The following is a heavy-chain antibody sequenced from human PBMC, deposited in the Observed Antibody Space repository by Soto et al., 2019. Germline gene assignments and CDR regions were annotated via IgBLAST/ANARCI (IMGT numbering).Heavy chain of an antibody. J-gene: IGHJ2*01. V-gene: IGHV4-39*02. CDR3: ARRTGAVAGHWYFDL. Sequence: QLQLQESGPGLVKPSETLSLTCSVSGVSISSSNYYWDWVRQTPGKGLEWIGSIDYSGSASYNPSLRSRITIFVDTSKNHFSLRLNSVTAADTAVYYCARRTGAVAGHWYFDLWGRGTLVTVSS. D-gene: IGHD6-19*01. CDR2: IDYSGSA. CDR1: GVSISSSNYY.